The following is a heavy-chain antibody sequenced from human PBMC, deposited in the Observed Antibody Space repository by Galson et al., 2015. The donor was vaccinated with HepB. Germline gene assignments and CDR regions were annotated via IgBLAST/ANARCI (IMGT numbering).Heavy chain of an antibody. J-gene: IGHJ4*02. CDR3: LRLGDLSGYSSS. Sequence: SLRLSCAASGFTFSGSAIHWVRQASGKGPEWVGRIRSKASDYATADAASLKGRFTITRYDSKNTAYLHMNSLKTEDTAVYYCLRLGDLSGYSSSWGQGTLVTVSS. D-gene: IGHD6-13*01. CDR1: GFTFSGSA. CDR2: IRSKASDYAT. V-gene: IGHV3-73*01.